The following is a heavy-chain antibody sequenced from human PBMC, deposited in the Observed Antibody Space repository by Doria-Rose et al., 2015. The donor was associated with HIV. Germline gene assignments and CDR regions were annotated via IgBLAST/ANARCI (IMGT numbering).Heavy chain of an antibody. V-gene: IGHV4-4*02. CDR2: IYHSGNT. Sequence: SSNWWSWVRQPPGKGLEWIGQIYHSGNTNYNPSLKSRVTISADKSKNQFSLKLTSVTAADTAVYYCARDLGIQLWLGYWGQGTLVTVSS. CDR1: SSNW. CDR3: ARDLGIQLWLGY. J-gene: IGHJ4*02. D-gene: IGHD5-18*01.